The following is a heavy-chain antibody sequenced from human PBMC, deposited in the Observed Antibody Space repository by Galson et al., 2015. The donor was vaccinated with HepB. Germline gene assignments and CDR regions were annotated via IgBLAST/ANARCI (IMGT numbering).Heavy chain of an antibody. CDR1: GGSFSGYY. V-gene: IGHV4-34*01. CDR3: ARAKVFSGSPTYYYYGMDV. CDR2: INHSGST. D-gene: IGHD1-26*01. Sequence: SETLSLTCAVYGGSFSGYYWSWIRQPPGKGLEWIGEINHSGSTNYNPSLKSRVTISVDTSKNQFSLKLSSVTAADTAVYYCARAKVFSGSPTYYYYGMDVWGQGTTVTVSS. J-gene: IGHJ6*02.